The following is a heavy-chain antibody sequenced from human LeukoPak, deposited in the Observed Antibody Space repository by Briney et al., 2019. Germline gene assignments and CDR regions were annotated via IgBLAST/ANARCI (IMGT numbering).Heavy chain of an antibody. V-gene: IGHV3-23*01. CDR2: ISGSGGST. CDR1: GFTFSSYA. D-gene: IGHD3-16*02. Sequence: PGGSLRLSCAASGFTFSSYAMSWVRQAPGRGLEWVSAISGSGGSTYYADSVKGRFTISRDNSKNTLYLQMNSLRAEDTAVYYCAKSITFGGVIVLDYWGQGTLVTVSS. J-gene: IGHJ4*02. CDR3: AKSITFGGVIVLDY.